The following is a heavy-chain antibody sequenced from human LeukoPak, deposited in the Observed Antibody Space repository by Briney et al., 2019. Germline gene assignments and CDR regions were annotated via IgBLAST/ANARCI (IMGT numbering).Heavy chain of an antibody. J-gene: IGHJ4*02. CDR1: GYTFTGYY. Sequence: GASVKVSCKASGYTFTGYYMRWVRQAPGQGLEWMGWINPDSGGTNYAQKFQGRVTMTRDTSISTAYMELSRLRSDDTAVYYCARDSYYYDSSGYYPKPYFDYWGQGTLVTVSS. V-gene: IGHV1-2*02. D-gene: IGHD3-22*01. CDR2: INPDSGGT. CDR3: ARDSYYYDSSGYYPKPYFDY.